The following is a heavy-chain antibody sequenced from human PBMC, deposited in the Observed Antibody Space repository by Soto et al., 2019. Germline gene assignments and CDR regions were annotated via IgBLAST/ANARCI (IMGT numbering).Heavy chain of an antibody. CDR1: GFSFTTTRIG. CDR2: IYWDGES. J-gene: IGHJ5*01. D-gene: IGHD2-21*01. Sequence: QITLKAAGTTLVKPTETLTMTCTFSGFSFTTTRIGVGWTRQPPGTALEWLAIIYWDGESRYNPLRRRRLTLTEDNSQNQVVLTKTNMYTNDTNTNAFEHSDSAGTTTYCGSGG. CDR3: EHSDSAGTTTYCGS. V-gene: IGHV2-5*02.